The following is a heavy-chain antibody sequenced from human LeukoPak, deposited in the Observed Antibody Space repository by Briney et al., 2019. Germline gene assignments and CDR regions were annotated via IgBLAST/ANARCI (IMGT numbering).Heavy chain of an antibody. J-gene: IGHJ4*02. CDR1: GGTFSSYA. CDR3: ASGTGTTNDY. D-gene: IGHD1-1*01. Sequence: SVKVSCKASGGTFSSYAISWVRQAPGQGLEWMGRIIPIFGTANYAQKFQGRVTITTDESSSTAYMELSSLRSEDTAVYYCASGTGTTNDYWGQGTLVTVSS. V-gene: IGHV1-69*05. CDR2: IIPIFGTA.